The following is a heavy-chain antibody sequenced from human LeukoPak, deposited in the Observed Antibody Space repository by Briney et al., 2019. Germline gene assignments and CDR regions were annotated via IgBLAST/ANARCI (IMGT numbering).Heavy chain of an antibody. Sequence: GGSLRLSCAASGFTFSSYSMNWVRQAPGKGLEWVSSISSSSSYIYYADSVKGRFTISRDNSKNTLYLQMNSLRAEDTAVYYCAILGAVASDYWGQGALVTVSS. CDR1: GFTFSSYS. J-gene: IGHJ4*02. CDR3: AILGAVASDY. V-gene: IGHV3-21*04. CDR2: ISSSSSYI. D-gene: IGHD3-16*01.